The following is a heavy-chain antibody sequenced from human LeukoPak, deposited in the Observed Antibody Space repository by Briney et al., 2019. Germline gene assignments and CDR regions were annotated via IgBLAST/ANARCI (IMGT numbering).Heavy chain of an antibody. D-gene: IGHD2-15*01. CDR2: INPNSGGT. Sequence: ASVTVSCKASGYTFTGYHMYWVRQAPGQGLAWLGWINPNSGGTNYAQKFQGRVTMTRDTSISTAYMELSRLRSDDTAVYYCARDEHCSGGSCWGYWGQGTLVTVSS. CDR3: ARDEHCSGGSCWGY. J-gene: IGHJ4*02. V-gene: IGHV1-2*02. CDR1: GYTFTGYH.